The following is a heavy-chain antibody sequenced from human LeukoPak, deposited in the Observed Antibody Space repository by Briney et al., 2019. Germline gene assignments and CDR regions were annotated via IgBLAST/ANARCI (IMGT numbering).Heavy chain of an antibody. J-gene: IGHJ5*02. CDR3: AKGYCSSISCYTGYNWFDP. Sequence: GGSLRLSYAAAGFTFSNYGMSWVRQAPGKGLEWVSGISGSGGSTYYADSGKGRFTISRNNSKNTLYLQMNSLRAEDTAVYYCAKGYCSSISCYTGYNWFDPWGQGTLVTVSS. D-gene: IGHD2-2*01. CDR2: ISGSGGST. V-gene: IGHV3-23*01. CDR1: GFTFSNYG.